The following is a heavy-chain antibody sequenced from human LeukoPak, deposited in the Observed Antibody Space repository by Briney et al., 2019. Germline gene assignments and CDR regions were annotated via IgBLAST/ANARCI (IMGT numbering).Heavy chain of an antibody. Sequence: GGSLRLSCAASGFTFSSYAMSWVRQAPGKGLEWVSAISGSGGSTYYADSVKGRFTISRDNSKNTLYLQMNSLRAEDTAVYYCAKGYSYGSRVYWFDPWGQGTLVTVSS. J-gene: IGHJ5*02. D-gene: IGHD5-18*01. V-gene: IGHV3-23*01. CDR2: ISGSGGST. CDR3: AKGYSYGSRVYWFDP. CDR1: GFTFSSYA.